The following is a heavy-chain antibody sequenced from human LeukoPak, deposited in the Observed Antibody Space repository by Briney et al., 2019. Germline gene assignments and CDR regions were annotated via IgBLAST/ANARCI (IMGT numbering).Heavy chain of an antibody. CDR1: GGSISSGGYY. V-gene: IGHV4-31*03. D-gene: IGHD4-23*01. CDR2: IYYSGST. J-gene: IGHJ6*02. CDR3: ARGTTVVTGYYGMDV. Sequence: SETLSLTCTVSGGSISSGGYYWSWIRQHPGKGLEWIGYIYYSGSTYYNPSLKSRVTISVDTSKNQFSLKLSSVTAADTAVYYCARGTTVVTGYYGMDVWGQGTTVTVSS.